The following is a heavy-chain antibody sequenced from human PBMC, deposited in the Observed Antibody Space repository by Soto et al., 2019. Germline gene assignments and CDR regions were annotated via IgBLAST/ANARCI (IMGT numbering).Heavy chain of an antibody. D-gene: IGHD1-26*01. J-gene: IGHJ4*02. V-gene: IGHV3-7*03. Sequence: EVQLVESGGGLVQPGGSLRLSCEASGLTLSTFWMNWVRQAPGKGLEWVASVKEDGSEKIYVDSVKGRFSISRDSAKNELHLQMNILRAEYAAIYYCASYRTLGCWGQGTPVTVSS. CDR3: ASYRTLGC. CDR1: GLTLSTFW. CDR2: VKEDGSEK.